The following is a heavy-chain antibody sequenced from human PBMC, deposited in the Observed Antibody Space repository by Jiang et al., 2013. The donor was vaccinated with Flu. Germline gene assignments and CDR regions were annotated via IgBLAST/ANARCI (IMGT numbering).Heavy chain of an antibody. CDR3: ARDRGGSYVYYFDY. CDR2: IIPIFGTA. CDR1: SSYA. J-gene: IGHJ4*02. V-gene: IGHV1-69*01. D-gene: IGHD1-26*01. Sequence: SSYAISWVRQAPGQGLEWMGGIIPIFGTANYAQKFQGRVTITADESTSTAYMELSSLRSEDTAVYYCARDRGGSYVYYFDYWGQGTLVTVSS.